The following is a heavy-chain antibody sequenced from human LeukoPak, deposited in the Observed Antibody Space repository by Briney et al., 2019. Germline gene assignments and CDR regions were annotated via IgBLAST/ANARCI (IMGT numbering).Heavy chain of an antibody. J-gene: IGHJ3*02. V-gene: IGHV4-59*08. D-gene: IGHD6-6*01. CDR2: IYYSGST. CDR1: GGSISSYY. Sequence: SETLSLTCTVSGGSISSYYWSWIRQPPGKGLEWIGYIYYSGSTDYNPSLKSRVTISVDTSKNQFSLKLSSVTAADTAVYYCARLEDSSDAFDIWGQGTMVTVSS. CDR3: ARLEDSSDAFDI.